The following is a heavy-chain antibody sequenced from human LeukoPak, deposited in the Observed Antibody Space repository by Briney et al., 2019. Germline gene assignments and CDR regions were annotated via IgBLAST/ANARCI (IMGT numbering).Heavy chain of an antibody. V-gene: IGHV3-23*01. CDR3: AKNPSVFTMIVVEPNAGGYGMDV. Sequence: GRCLRLSRAVSGFTLSSLAMSCVRHAPRRGLEWVKAISDCGGRTDYAGTVKGRFTISRDNSKNTLYLKMTSLRAKDTAVYYCAKNPSVFTMIVVEPNAGGYGMDVWGQGTTVTVSS. CDR1: GFTLSSLA. J-gene: IGHJ6*02. D-gene: IGHD3-22*01. CDR2: ISDCGGRT.